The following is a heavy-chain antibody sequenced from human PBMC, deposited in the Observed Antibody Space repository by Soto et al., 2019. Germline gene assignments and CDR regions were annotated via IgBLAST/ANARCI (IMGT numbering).Heavy chain of an antibody. D-gene: IGHD5-12*01. Sequence: QVQLQQWGAGLLKPAETLSLTCVVYGGSFSDYYWSWIRQPPGKGLEWIGEIKDGGLTNYSPSLKSRATISKDTPNNQFSLKLHSVTAVDTAVYYCARGQEGVVATHWDQGALVTVSS. CDR2: IKDGGLT. CDR1: GGSFSDYY. V-gene: IGHV4-34*01. CDR3: ARGQEGVVATH. J-gene: IGHJ4*02.